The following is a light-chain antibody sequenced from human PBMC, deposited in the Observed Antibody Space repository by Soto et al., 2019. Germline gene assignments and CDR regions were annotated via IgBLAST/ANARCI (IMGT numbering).Light chain of an antibody. CDR3: QKYHTSSIT. CDR1: QTISSW. CDR2: DAS. J-gene: IGKJ5*01. Sequence: DIQMTPSPSTLSASVVDRFTITCRASQTISSWLAWYQQKPGKAPNLLIYDASTLERGVPSRFSGTGSGTEFTLTIDRLQPDDFATYYCQKYHTSSITCGQGTRLEIK. V-gene: IGKV1-5*01.